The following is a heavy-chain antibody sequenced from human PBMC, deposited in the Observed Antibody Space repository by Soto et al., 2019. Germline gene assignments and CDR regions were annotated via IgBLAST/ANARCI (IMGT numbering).Heavy chain of an antibody. CDR2: IDWVDVK. CDR3: TLRHDSSMGPIY. J-gene: IGHJ4*02. Sequence: GSGPTLVNPTQTLTLTCTFSGFSLSTSGMCVTWIRQPPGKALEWLALIDWVDVKYYNTSLKSRLTITKDTSKNQVVLTMTNVDPGDTATYYCTLRHDSSMGPIYWGQGIQVTVS. V-gene: IGHV2-70*12. CDR1: GFSLSTSGMC. D-gene: IGHD2-2*01.